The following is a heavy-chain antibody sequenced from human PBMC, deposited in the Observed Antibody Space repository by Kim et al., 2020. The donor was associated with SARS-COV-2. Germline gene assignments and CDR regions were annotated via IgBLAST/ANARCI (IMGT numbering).Heavy chain of an antibody. J-gene: IGHJ6*02. CDR2: IIPIFGTA. CDR1: GGTFSSYA. D-gene: IGHD3-3*02. CDR3: ARLAFFRQPRDYYYYYGMDV. Sequence: SVKVSCKASGGTFSSYAISWVRQAPGQGLEWMGGIIPIFGTANYAQKFQGRVTITADESTSTAYMELSSLRSEDTAVYYCARLAFFRQPRDYYYYYGMDVWGQGTTVTVSS. V-gene: IGHV1-69*13.